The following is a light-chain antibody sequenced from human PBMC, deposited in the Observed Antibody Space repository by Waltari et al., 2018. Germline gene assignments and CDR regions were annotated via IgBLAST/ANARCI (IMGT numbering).Light chain of an antibody. J-gene: IGLJ1*01. CDR2: YDS. Sequence: SYVLTQPPSVSVAPGETARITCGGANIGSYSGHWYQQKPGQAPVLVIFYDSDRPSGIPERFSGSNSGNTATLTISRVEAGDEANYYCQVWHAAIDPGVFGTGTEVTV. CDR1: NIGSYS. CDR3: QVWHAAIDPGV. V-gene: IGLV3-21*04.